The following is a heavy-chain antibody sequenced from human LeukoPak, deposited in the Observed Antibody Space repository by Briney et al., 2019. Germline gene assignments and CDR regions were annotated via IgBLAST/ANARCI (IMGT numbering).Heavy chain of an antibody. Sequence: SETLSLTCTVSGGSISSYYWSWIRQPPGKGLEWIGYIYYSGSTNYNPSLKSRVTISVDMSKNQFSLKLCSVTAADTAVYYCARALRGGNSYGYLDSWGQGSLVTVSS. V-gene: IGHV4-59*01. D-gene: IGHD5-18*01. J-gene: IGHJ4*02. CDR1: GGSISSYY. CDR3: ARALRGGNSYGYLDS. CDR2: IYYSGST.